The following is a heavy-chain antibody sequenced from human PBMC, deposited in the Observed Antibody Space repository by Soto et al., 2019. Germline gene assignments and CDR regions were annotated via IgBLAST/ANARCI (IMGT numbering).Heavy chain of an antibody. Sequence: GGSLRLSCAASGFTFSSYGMHWVRQAPGKGLEWVAVIWYDGSNKYYADSVKGRFTISRDNSKNTLYLQMNSLRAEDTAVYYCARGKNLAAAGMVDYWGQGTLVTVSS. V-gene: IGHV3-33*01. D-gene: IGHD6-13*01. CDR2: IWYDGSNK. J-gene: IGHJ4*02. CDR3: ARGKNLAAAGMVDY. CDR1: GFTFSSYG.